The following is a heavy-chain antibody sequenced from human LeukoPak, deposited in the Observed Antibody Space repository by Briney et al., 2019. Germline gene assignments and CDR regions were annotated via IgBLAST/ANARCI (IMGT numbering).Heavy chain of an antibody. CDR2: ISGSGGST. D-gene: IGHD6-13*01. J-gene: IGHJ4*02. CDR1: GFTFSSYA. V-gene: IGHV3-23*01. CDR3: AKDLKRSSSWQPLDY. Sequence: GGSLRLSCAASGFTFSSYAMSWVRQAPGEGLEWVSAISGSGGSTYYADSVKGRFTISRDNSKNTLYLQMNSLRAEDTAVYYCAKDLKRSSSWQPLDYWGQGTLVTVSS.